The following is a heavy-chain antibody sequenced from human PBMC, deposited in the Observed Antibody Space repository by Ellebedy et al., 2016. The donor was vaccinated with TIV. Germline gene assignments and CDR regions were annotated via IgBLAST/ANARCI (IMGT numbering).Heavy chain of an antibody. CDR2: IIPIFGTA. D-gene: IGHD2-2*01. Sequence: SVKVSXKASGGTFSSYAISWVRQAPGQGLEWMGGIIPIFGTANYAQKFQGRVTITADESTSTAYMELSSLRSEDTAVYYCAREAYCSSTSCYAYYYYGMDVWGQGTTVTVSS. J-gene: IGHJ6*02. CDR1: GGTFSSYA. CDR3: AREAYCSSTSCYAYYYYGMDV. V-gene: IGHV1-69*13.